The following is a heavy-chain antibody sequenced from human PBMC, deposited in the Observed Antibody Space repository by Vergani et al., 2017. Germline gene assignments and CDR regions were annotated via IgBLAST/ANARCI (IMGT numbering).Heavy chain of an antibody. CDR1: GGSFSGYY. CDR3: ARGRGREIAAPGTRCYFVY. V-gene: IGHV4-34*01. Sequence: QVQLQQWGAGLLKPSETLSLTCAVYGGSFSGYYWSWIRKPPGKGLEWIGEINHSGSTNYNPSLKSRVTITVDTSKNQFSLKLSSVTAADTAVYYCARGRGREIAAPGTRCYFVYWGQGTLVTVSS. CDR2: INHSGST. D-gene: IGHD6-13*01. J-gene: IGHJ4*02.